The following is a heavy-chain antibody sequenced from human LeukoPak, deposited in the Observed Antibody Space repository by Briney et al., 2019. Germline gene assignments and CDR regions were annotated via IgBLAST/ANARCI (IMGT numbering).Heavy chain of an antibody. CDR3: ARGPIFRQVPAAYDYYYYYMDV. J-gene: IGHJ6*03. CDR2: MNPNSGNT. D-gene: IGHD2-2*01. CDR1: GYTFTSYD. V-gene: IGHV1-8*03. Sequence: ASVKVSCXASGYTFTSYDINWVRQATGQGLEWMGWMNPNSGNTGYAQKFQGRVTITRNTSISTAYMELSSLRSEDTAVYYCARGPIFRQVPAAYDYYYYYMDVWGKGNTVTVSS.